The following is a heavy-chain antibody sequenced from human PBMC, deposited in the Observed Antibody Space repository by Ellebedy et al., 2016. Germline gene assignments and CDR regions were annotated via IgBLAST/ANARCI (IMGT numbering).Heavy chain of an antibody. CDR2: IYWNDDK. Sequence: SGPTLVKPTQTLTLTCTFSGFSLSTSGVGVGWIRQPPGKALEWLALIYWNDDKRYSPSLKSRLTITKDTSKNQVVLTMTNMDPVDTATYYCAQSSGWYAGTLLRAFDIWGQGTMVTVSS. D-gene: IGHD6-19*01. CDR3: AQSSGWYAGTLLRAFDI. V-gene: IGHV2-5*01. J-gene: IGHJ3*02. CDR1: GFSLSTSGVG.